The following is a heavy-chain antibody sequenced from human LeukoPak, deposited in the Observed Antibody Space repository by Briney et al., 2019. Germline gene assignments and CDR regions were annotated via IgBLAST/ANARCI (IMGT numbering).Heavy chain of an antibody. D-gene: IGHD6-13*01. CDR2: INTDGSST. J-gene: IGHJ4*02. CDR3: AKGGSSWIHYLDY. CDR1: GFTFTNYW. V-gene: IGHV3-74*01. Sequence: GGSLRRACAASGFTFTNYWMHWVRQAPGKGLVWVSRINTDGSSTNYADSVKGRFTISRDNAKNSLYLQMNSLRAEDMALYYCAKGGSSWIHYLDYWGQGTLVTVSS.